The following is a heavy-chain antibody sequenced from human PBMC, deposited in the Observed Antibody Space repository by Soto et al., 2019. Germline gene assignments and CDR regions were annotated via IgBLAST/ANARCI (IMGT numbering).Heavy chain of an antibody. V-gene: IGHV3-23*01. Sequence: LRLSCTASGFTLQNYAMAWVRQAPGKGLEWVSTLIGGHYGTAYSYSVKGRFTVSRDNSKNCLYLQMNSLGVEDTAMYFCAKGKSTGDIDWFDPWGQGSLVTVSS. D-gene: IGHD3-10*01. CDR1: GFTLQNYA. J-gene: IGHJ5*02. CDR2: LIGGHYGT. CDR3: AKGKSTGDIDWFDP.